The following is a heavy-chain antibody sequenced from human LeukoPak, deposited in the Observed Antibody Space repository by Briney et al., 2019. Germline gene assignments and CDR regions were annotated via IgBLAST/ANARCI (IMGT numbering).Heavy chain of an antibody. V-gene: IGHV3-7*03. Sequence: PGGSLRLSCGASGFNFSMYRMNWVRQAPGKGLEWVAHIKQNGSEKSYVDSVRGRFTISRDNLKNTMYLQMNSLRVEDAAVYYCARDYYRGNDYSGQGTLVTVSS. J-gene: IGHJ4*02. CDR2: IKQNGSEK. CDR3: ARDYYRGNDY. CDR1: GFNFSMYR. D-gene: IGHD3-10*01.